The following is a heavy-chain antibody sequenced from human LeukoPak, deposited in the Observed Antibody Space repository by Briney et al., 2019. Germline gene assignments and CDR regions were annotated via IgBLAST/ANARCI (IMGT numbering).Heavy chain of an antibody. CDR2: INHSGST. J-gene: IGHJ5*02. CDR3: ARFSSGSNWFDP. CDR1: GGSFSGYY. Sequence: PSETLSLTCAVYGGSFSGYYWSWVRQPPGKGLEWIGEINHSGSTNYNPSLKSRVTISVDTSKNQFSLKLSSLTAADTAVYYCARFSSGSNWFDPWGQGTLVTVSS. V-gene: IGHV4-34*01.